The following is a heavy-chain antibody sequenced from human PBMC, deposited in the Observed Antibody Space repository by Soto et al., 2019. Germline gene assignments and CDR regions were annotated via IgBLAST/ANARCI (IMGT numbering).Heavy chain of an antibody. Sequence: ASVKVSCKASGYTFTSYGISWVRQAPGQGLEWMGWISAYNGNTNYAQKLQGRVTMTTDTSTSTAYMELRSPRSDDTAVYYCARLGMRLWFGELLDYYYYGMDVWGQGTTVTVSS. CDR3: ARLGMRLWFGELLDYYYYGMDV. CDR1: GYTFTSYG. J-gene: IGHJ6*02. D-gene: IGHD3-10*01. CDR2: ISAYNGNT. V-gene: IGHV1-18*01.